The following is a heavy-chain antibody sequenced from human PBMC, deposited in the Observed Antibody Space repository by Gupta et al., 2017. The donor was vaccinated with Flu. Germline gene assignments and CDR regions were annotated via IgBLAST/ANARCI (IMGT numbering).Heavy chain of an antibody. Sequence: EVQLLESGGGLVQPGGSLRPSCAASGFPFSSYALSWVRQAPGKGLEWVSGISDSGGSTYYADSVKGRFTISRDNSKNTLFLQMNSLRADDTAVYYCAKGYLKVGPDYWGQGTLVIVSS. V-gene: IGHV3-23*01. CDR2: ISDSGGST. D-gene: IGHD1-26*01. CDR1: GFPFSSYA. CDR3: AKGYLKVGPDY. J-gene: IGHJ4*02.